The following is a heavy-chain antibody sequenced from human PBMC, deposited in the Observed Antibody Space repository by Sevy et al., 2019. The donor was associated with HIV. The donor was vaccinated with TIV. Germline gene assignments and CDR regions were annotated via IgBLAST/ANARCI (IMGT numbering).Heavy chain of an antibody. D-gene: IGHD3-10*01. Sequence: GGSLRLSCAASGFSVRDNSMSWVHQAPGQGLEWVSVISAGISTYYAESVQGRFTISRDISGNMVYLQMNSLRPEDTAHYYCTRDHWDHGSGSFCFASWGQGTLVTVSS. CDR3: TRDHWDHGSGSFCFAS. V-gene: IGHV3-53*01. J-gene: IGHJ4*02. CDR1: GFSVRDNS. CDR2: ISAGIST.